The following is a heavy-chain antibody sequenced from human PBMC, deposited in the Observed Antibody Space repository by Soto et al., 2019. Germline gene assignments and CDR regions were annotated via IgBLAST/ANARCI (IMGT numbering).Heavy chain of an antibody. CDR3: ARGVYGDY. Sequence: QVHLVQSGAEVKKPGASVKVSCQGSGYAFTTYGITWVRQAPGQGLEWMGWISAHNGNTNYAQKLQGRVTVTRDTSTSTAYMELRSLRYDDTAVYYCARGVYGDYWGQGALVNVS. CDR1: GYAFTTYG. V-gene: IGHV1-18*01. CDR2: ISAHNGNT. J-gene: IGHJ4*02. D-gene: IGHD2-8*01.